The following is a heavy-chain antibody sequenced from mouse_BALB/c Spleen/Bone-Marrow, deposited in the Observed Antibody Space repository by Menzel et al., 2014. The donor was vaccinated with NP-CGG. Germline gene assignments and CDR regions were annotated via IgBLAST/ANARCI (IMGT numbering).Heavy chain of an antibody. Sequence: VQLQESGADLVKPGASVKLSCKASGYTFTSYYMYWVKQRPGKGLEWIGEINPSNGGTNFNEKFKSKATLTVDKSSSTAYIQLSSLTSEDSAVYYCTRSDGNWFAYWGQGTLVTVSA. CDR1: GYTFTSYY. CDR2: INPSNGGT. CDR3: TRSDGNWFAY. V-gene: IGHV1S81*02. J-gene: IGHJ3*01. D-gene: IGHD2-1*01.